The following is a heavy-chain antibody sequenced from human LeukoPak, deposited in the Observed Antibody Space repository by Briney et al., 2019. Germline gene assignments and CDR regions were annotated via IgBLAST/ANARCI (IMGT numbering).Heavy chain of an antibody. CDR2: FDPEDGET. J-gene: IGHJ6*04. Sequence: ASVTVSFKVSGYTLTELSMHWVRQAPGKGGEGMGGFDPEDGETIYSQKFQGRVTMTEDTSTDTAYMELSSLRSEDTAVYYCATTKSRYCSSTSCSPFYGMDVWGKGTTVTISS. CDR1: GYTLTELS. V-gene: IGHV1-24*01. CDR3: ATTKSRYCSSTSCSPFYGMDV. D-gene: IGHD2-2*01.